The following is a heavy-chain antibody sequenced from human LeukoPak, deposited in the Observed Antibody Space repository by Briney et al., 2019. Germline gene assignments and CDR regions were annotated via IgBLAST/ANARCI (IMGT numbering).Heavy chain of an antibody. Sequence: SETLSLTCTVSGGSISSYYWSWIPQPPGEGLEGIGYIYYSGSTNYNPPLKSRVTISVDTCKSQFSLKLSSVTAAGTAVYYCARARSGYRYGMDVWGQGTTVTVSS. D-gene: IGHD3-22*01. J-gene: IGHJ6*02. V-gene: IGHV4-59*13. CDR2: IYYSGST. CDR1: GGSISSYY. CDR3: ARARSGYRYGMDV.